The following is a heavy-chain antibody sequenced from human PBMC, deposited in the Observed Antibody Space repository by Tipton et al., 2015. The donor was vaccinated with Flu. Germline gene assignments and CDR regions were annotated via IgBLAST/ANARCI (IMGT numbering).Heavy chain of an antibody. D-gene: IGHD1-26*01. V-gene: IGHV4-59*07. CDR2: IYYSGST. CDR1: GGSISGYY. CDR3: ARAPDSIVGATVFDY. J-gene: IGHJ4*02. Sequence: TLSLTCTVSGGSISGYYWSWIRQPPGKGLEWIGYIYYSGSTNYNPSLKSRVTISVDTSKNQFSLKLSSVTAADTAVYYCARAPDSIVGATVFDYWGQGTLVTVSS.